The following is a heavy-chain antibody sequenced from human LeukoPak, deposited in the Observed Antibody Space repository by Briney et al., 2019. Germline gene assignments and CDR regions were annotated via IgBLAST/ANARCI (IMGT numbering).Heavy chain of an antibody. CDR1: GFTFDDYA. J-gene: IGHJ5*02. Sequence: GGSLRLSCAASGFTFDDYAMHWVRQAPGKGLEWVSGISWNSGSIGYADSVKGRFTISRDNAKNSLYLQMNSLRAEDTALYYCAKAPAPYYYDSSGYYGWFDPWGQGTLVTVSS. CDR2: ISWNSGSI. D-gene: IGHD3-22*01. V-gene: IGHV3-9*01. CDR3: AKAPAPYYYDSSGYYGWFDP.